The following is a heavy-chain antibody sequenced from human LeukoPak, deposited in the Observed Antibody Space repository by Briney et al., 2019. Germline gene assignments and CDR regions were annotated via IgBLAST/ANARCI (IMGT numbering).Heavy chain of an antibody. V-gene: IGHV3-48*01. Sequence: PGGSLRLSCAGSGFTFSSYGMNWVRQAPGKGLEWVSYISSSSSTIQYAESVKGRFTISRDNAENSLYLQMNSLRAEDTAVYYCARDGVALYWGQGTLVTVSS. J-gene: IGHJ4*02. CDR3: ARDGVALY. CDR1: GFTFSSYG. CDR2: ISSSSSTI. D-gene: IGHD2-15*01.